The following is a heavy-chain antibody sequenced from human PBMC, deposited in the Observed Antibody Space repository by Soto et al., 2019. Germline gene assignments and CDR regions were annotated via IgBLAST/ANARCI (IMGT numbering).Heavy chain of an antibody. D-gene: IGHD3-3*01. CDR2: IYYSGST. V-gene: IGHV4-31*03. Sequence: QVQLQESGPGLVKPSQTLSLTCTVSGGSISSGDYYWSWIRQHPGKGLEWIGYIYYSGSTYYNPSPEGRVTISVDTSKHQFSLKLSSVTAADTAVYYCARWWSGSRQGFDPWGQGTLVTVSS. J-gene: IGHJ5*02. CDR1: GGSISSGDYY. CDR3: ARWWSGSRQGFDP.